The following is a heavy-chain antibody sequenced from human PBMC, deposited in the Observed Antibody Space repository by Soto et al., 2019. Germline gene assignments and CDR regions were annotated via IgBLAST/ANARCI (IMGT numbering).Heavy chain of an antibody. V-gene: IGHV3-15*01. J-gene: IGHJ6*03. CDR3: TTEAVGRAAYYYQYSFMDG. CDR2: IKSKTDGGTT. Sequence: GGSLRLSCAASGFTFSNAWMSWVRQAPGKGLEWVGRIKSKTDGGTTDYAAPVKGRFTISRDESKNTLYLQMNSLKTEDTAEDYCTTEAVGRAAYYYQYSFMDGWGQGTSVTVYS. CDR1: GFTFSNAW. D-gene: IGHD2-15*01.